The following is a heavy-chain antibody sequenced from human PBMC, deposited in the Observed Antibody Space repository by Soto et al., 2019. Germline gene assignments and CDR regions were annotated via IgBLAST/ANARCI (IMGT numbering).Heavy chain of an antibody. J-gene: IGHJ2*01. Sequence: VGSLRLSCAAPGFTFSDYYMSWIRQAPGKGLEWVSYISSSGNTIYYADSLKGRFTISRDNAKNSLYLQMNSLRAEDTAVYYCAKVAVVVGSTGWFFDLWGRGTLVTVSS. V-gene: IGHV3-11*01. CDR3: AKVAVVVGSTGWFFDL. D-gene: IGHD2-15*01. CDR1: GFTFSDYY. CDR2: ISSSGNTI.